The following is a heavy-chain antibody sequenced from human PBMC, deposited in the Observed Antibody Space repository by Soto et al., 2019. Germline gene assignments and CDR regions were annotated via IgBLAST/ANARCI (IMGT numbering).Heavy chain of an antibody. Sequence: SETLSLTCTVSGDSVGSASYYWTWIRQPPGEGLEWIGYISATGSTNYNPSLKSRLTISVDTSKNQFSLRLSSVTAADTAVYYCARDIRGYSRAFDYWGQGTLVTVSS. V-gene: IGHV4-61*01. CDR1: GDSVGSASYY. CDR2: ISATGST. D-gene: IGHD5-18*01. J-gene: IGHJ4*02. CDR3: ARDIRGYSRAFDY.